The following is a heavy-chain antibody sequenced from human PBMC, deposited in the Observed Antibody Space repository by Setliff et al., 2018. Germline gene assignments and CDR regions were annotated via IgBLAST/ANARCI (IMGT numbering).Heavy chain of an antibody. CDR2: IYHSGST. D-gene: IGHD3-3*01. J-gene: IGHJ4*02. Sequence: NPSETLSLTCAVSGYSISSGYYWGWIRQPPGKGLEWIGSIYHSGSTNYNPSLKSRVTISVDTSKKQFSLKLSSVTAADTAVYYCARAAGSRKYNFWSGYQPWGQGTLVTVSS. V-gene: IGHV4-38-2*01. CDR3: ARAAGSRKYNFWSGYQP. CDR1: GYSISSGYY.